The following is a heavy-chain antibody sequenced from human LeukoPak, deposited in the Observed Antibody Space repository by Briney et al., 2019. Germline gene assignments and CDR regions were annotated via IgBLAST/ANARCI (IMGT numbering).Heavy chain of an antibody. J-gene: IGHJ4*02. V-gene: IGHV3-48*01. Sequence: GGSLRLSCAASGFTFSSYSMNWVRQAPGKGLEWVSYISSSSSTIYYADSVKGRFTISRDNAKNSLYLQMNSLRAEDTAVYYCARGLGYFDYWGQGTLVTVSS. D-gene: IGHD1-26*01. CDR2: ISSSSSTI. CDR1: GFTFSSYS. CDR3: ARGLGYFDY.